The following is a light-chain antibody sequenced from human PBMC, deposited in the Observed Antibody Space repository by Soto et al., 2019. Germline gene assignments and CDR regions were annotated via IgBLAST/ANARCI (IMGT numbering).Light chain of an antibody. CDR2: DAS. Sequence: ELINYLVHLTLSLGERATLSSSASQRVTNNYLAWYQQRPGQAPSLLIYDASSRATGISDRFSGSGSGTDFTLTISRLEPEDFAVYFCQQYGSSRTFGQGTKVDIK. V-gene: IGKV3-20*01. CDR1: QRVTNNY. J-gene: IGKJ1*01. CDR3: QQYGSSRT.